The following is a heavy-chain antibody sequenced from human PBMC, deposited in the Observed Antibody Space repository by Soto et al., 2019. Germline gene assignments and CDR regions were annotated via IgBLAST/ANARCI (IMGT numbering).Heavy chain of an antibody. CDR2: MYHSGST. J-gene: IGHJ5*02. V-gene: IGHV4-30-2*01. D-gene: IGHD2-15*01. Sequence: SETLSLTCAVSGGSISSGGYSWSWIRQPPGKGLEWIGYMYHSGSTYYNPSLKSRVTISIDRSKNQFSLKLSSVTAADTAVYYCTTPPPRIVVKVTEIPTWGRGTLVTVSS. CDR1: GGSISSGGYS. CDR3: TTPPPRIVVKVTEIPT.